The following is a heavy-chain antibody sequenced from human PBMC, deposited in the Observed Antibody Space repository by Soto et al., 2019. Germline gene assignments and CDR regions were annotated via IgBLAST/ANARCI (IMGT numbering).Heavy chain of an antibody. CDR1: GGSISSYY. CDR2: FYYSGST. V-gene: IGHV4-59*01. J-gene: IGHJ4*02. CDR3: ARGTLTSYFDY. Sequence: SETPSLSCTVSGGSISSYYLSWIRQPPGKGLEWIGYFYYSGSTNYIPSLQSRVTVSVDTSKNQFSLKLSSVTAADTAVYYCARGTLTSYFDYWGQGTLVTVSS.